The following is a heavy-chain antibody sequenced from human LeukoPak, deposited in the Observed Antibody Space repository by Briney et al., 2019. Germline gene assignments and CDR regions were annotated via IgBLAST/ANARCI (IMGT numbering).Heavy chain of an antibody. V-gene: IGHV3-21*01. D-gene: IGHD3-10*01. Sequence: GGSLRLSCAASGSTFSSYSMNWVRQAPGKGLEWVSSISSSSSYIYYADSVKGRFTISRDNAKNSLYLQMNSLRAEDTAVYYCARDHMVRGVTPPFYWGQGTLVTVSS. CDR1: GSTFSSYS. J-gene: IGHJ4*02. CDR2: ISSSSSYI. CDR3: ARDHMVRGVTPPFY.